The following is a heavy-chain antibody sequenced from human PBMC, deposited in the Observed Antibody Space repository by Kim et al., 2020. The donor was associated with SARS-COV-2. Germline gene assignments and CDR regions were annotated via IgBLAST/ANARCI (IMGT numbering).Heavy chain of an antibody. D-gene: IGHD3-22*01. Sequence: GGSLRLSCAASGFTFSSYAMHWVRQAPGKGLEWVAVISYDGSNKYYADSVKGRFTISRDNSKNTLYLQMNSLRAEDTAVYYCARDAGPRITMIVVVITWVMWVWGQGTMVTVSS. V-gene: IGHV3-30*04. CDR3: ARDAGPRITMIVVVITWVMWV. CDR2: ISYDGSNK. CDR1: GFTFSSYA. J-gene: IGHJ3*01.